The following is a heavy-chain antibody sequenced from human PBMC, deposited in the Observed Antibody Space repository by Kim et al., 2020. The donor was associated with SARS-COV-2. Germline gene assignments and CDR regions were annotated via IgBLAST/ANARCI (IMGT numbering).Heavy chain of an antibody. D-gene: IGHD1-1*01. V-gene: IGHV4-59*08. CDR1: GGSISSYY. CDR2: IYYSGST. Sequence: SETLSLTCTVSGGSISSYYWSWIRQPPGKGLEWIGYIYYSGSTNYNPSLKSRVTISVDTSKNQFSLKLSSVTAADTAVYYCAGERRRGGGMDVWGQGTTVTVSS. CDR3: AGERRRGGGMDV. J-gene: IGHJ6*02.